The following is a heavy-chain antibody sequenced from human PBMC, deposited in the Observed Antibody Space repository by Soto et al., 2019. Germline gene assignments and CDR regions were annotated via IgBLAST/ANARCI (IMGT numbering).Heavy chain of an antibody. CDR3: ANGGDWPYLDF. D-gene: IGHD3-16*01. V-gene: IGHV4-59*01. CDR1: GGSISSYY. J-gene: IGHJ4*02. CDR2: IYYSGST. Sequence: QVQLQESGPGLVKPSETLSLTCTVSGGSISSYYWSWIRQPPGKGLEWIGYIYYSGSTTSNPSLQSRITISVDASKHQSALKLSSVTAADKAVYYCANGGDWPYLDFWGRRTLVTVSS.